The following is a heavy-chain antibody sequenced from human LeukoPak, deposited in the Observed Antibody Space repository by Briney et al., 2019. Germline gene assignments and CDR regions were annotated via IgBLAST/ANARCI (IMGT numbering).Heavy chain of an antibody. D-gene: IGHD7-27*01. V-gene: IGHV3-21*01. Sequence: GSLSLCCAASGFAFSTHNMNWVRPAPGKGLEWVSSIGRDSSYIYYADSLKGRFTISRDNAKNSLYLQMNSLGAEDTAVYYCASHFAHWGSHLFGYWGQGILVTVSS. CDR3: ASHFAHWGSHLFGY. CDR1: GFAFSTHN. J-gene: IGHJ4*02. CDR2: IGRDSSYI.